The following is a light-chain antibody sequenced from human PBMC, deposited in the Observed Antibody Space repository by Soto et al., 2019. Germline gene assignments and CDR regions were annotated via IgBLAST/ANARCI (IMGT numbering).Light chain of an antibody. Sequence: DIQMTQSPSTLSASVGDRVTITFRATQSIGSELAWYQQKPGKAPKLLIYKASSLESGVPSRFSGSGSGTEFTLTVSSLQPDDFATYYCLQYESYPLTFGGGTKVDIK. J-gene: IGKJ4*01. CDR3: LQYESYPLT. V-gene: IGKV1-5*03. CDR2: KAS. CDR1: QSIGSE.